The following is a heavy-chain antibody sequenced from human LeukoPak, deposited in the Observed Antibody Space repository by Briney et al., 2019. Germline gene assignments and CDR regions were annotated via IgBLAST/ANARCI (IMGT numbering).Heavy chain of an antibody. CDR1: GFTFSSYW. CDR2: IKQDGSEK. Sequence: QSGGSLRLSCAASGFTFSSYWMSWVRQAPGKGLEWVANIKQDGSEKYYVDSVKGRFTISRDNAKNSLYLQMNSLRGEDTAVYYCARIKVAATHYIDYWGQGTLVTVSS. J-gene: IGHJ4*02. V-gene: IGHV3-7*01. D-gene: IGHD6-13*01. CDR3: ARIKVAATHYIDY.